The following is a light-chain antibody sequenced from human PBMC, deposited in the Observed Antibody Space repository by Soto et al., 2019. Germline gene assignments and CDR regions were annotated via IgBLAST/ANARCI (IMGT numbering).Light chain of an antibody. CDR3: SSYTSSSTLV. V-gene: IGLV2-14*01. J-gene: IGLJ1*01. CDR2: EVS. Sequence: QSALTQPASVSGSPGQSITISRTGTSSDVGCYNYVSWYQQHPGKAPKLMIYEVSNRPSGVSNRFSGSKSGNTASLTISGLQAEDEADYYCSSYTSSSTLVFGTGTKVTV. CDR1: SSDVGCYNY.